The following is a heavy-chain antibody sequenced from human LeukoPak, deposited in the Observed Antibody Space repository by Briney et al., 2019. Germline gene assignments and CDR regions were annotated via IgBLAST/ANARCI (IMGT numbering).Heavy chain of an antibody. V-gene: IGHV3-23*01. CDR1: GFTFSSYA. CDR2: ITGSGAST. CDR3: ATSPGAYPRSYDY. J-gene: IGHJ4*02. D-gene: IGHD4-17*01. Sequence: PGGSLRLSCAASGFTFSSYAMNWVRQAPGKGLEWVSAITGSGASTYSADSVKGRSTISRDNSENTLYLQMNSLRAEDTAVYYCATSPGAYPRSYDYWGQGTLVTVSS.